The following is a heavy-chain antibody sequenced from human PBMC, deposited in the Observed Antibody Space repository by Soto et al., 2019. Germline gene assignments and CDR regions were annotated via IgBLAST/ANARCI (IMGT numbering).Heavy chain of an antibody. CDR2: IIPIFGTA. Sequence: SVKVSCKASGGTFSRYSISWVRQAPGQGLEWMGGIIPIFGTANYAQKFQGRVTITADKSTSTAYMELSSLRSEDTAVYYCARGSVVTPHYYYGMDVWGQGTTVTVSS. J-gene: IGHJ6*02. CDR3: ARGSVVTPHYYYGMDV. D-gene: IGHD2-21*02. V-gene: IGHV1-69*06. CDR1: GGTFSRYS.